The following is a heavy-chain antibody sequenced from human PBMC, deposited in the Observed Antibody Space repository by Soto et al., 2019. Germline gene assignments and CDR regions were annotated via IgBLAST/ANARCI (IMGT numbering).Heavy chain of an antibody. D-gene: IGHD5-18*01. Sequence: QVQLQESGPGPVKPSQTLSLTCTVSGGSISSGDYYWSWIRQPPGKGLEWIGYIYYSGSTYYNPSLKTRVTISVDTSTNQVSLKLSSVTAADSAVYYCARVVRGYSYGNWYFDLWGRGTLVTVSS. CDR3: ARVVRGYSYGNWYFDL. CDR2: IYYSGST. J-gene: IGHJ2*01. V-gene: IGHV4-30-4*01. CDR1: GGSISSGDYY.